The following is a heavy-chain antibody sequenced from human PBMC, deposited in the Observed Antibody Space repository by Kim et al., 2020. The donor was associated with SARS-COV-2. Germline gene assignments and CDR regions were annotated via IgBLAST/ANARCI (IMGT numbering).Heavy chain of an antibody. V-gene: IGHV4-34*01. J-gene: IGHJ6*02. CDR1: GGSFNGYY. CDR2: INHSGST. Sequence: SETLSLTCAVYGGSFNGYYWSWIRQPPGKGLEWIGEINHSGSTNYNPSLKSRVTISVDTSKNQFSLKLSSVTAADTAVYYCARGPRRGPASPGLDVWGQGTTVTVSS. CDR3: ARGPRRGPASPGLDV.